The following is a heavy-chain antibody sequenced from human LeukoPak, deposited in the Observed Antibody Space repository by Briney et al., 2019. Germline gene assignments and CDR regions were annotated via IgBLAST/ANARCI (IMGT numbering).Heavy chain of an antibody. V-gene: IGHV3-11*04. Sequence: GGSLRLSCAAYGFTFSDYYMSWIRQAPGKGLEWVSYISSSGTTIYYADSVKGRFTISRDNAKNSLYLQMNSLRAEDTAVYYCAKESTRKWYYDFPPDAFDIWGQGTMVTVSS. CDR1: GFTFSDYY. CDR2: ISSSGTTI. CDR3: AKESTRKWYYDFPPDAFDI. J-gene: IGHJ3*02. D-gene: IGHD3-3*01.